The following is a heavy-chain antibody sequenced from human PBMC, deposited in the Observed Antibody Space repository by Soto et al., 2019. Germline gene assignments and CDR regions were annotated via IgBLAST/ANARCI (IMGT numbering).Heavy chain of an antibody. D-gene: IGHD2-8*01. CDR2: ISYDGSNK. CDR3: ARALMVYATDYYYGMDV. Sequence: GGSLRLSCAASGFTFSSYAMHWVRQAPGKGLEWVAVISYDGSNKYYADSVKGRFTISRDNSKNTLYLQMNSLRAEDTAVYYCARALMVYATDYYYGMDVWGQGTTVTVSS. CDR1: GFTFSSYA. V-gene: IGHV3-30-3*01. J-gene: IGHJ6*02.